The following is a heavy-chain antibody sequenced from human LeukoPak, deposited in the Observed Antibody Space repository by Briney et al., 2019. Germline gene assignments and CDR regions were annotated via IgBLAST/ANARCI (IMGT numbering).Heavy chain of an antibody. CDR2: IGGSGGST. J-gene: IGHJ6*02. Sequence: GGSLRLSCAASGFTFSSYAMSWVRQAPGKGLEWVSAIGGSGGSTYYADSVKGRFTISRDNSKNTLYLQMNSLRAEDTAVYYCAKSMVRGVKAPYGMDVWGQGTTVTVSS. CDR3: AKSMVRGVKAPYGMDV. V-gene: IGHV3-23*01. CDR1: GFTFSSYA. D-gene: IGHD3-10*01.